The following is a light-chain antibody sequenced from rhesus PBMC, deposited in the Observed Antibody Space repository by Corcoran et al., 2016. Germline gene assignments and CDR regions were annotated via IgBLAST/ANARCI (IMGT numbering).Light chain of an antibody. V-gene: IGKV1-74*01. Sequence: DIQMTQSPSSLSASVGDRVTITCRASENVNNYLNWYQQQPGKAPKLLIHKASTLQSGVPSRFSGSGSGTDYTFTISSLQPEDVATYYCQHGYGTPLTFGGGTKVELK. CDR1: ENVNNY. J-gene: IGKJ4*01. CDR2: KAS. CDR3: QHGYGTPLT.